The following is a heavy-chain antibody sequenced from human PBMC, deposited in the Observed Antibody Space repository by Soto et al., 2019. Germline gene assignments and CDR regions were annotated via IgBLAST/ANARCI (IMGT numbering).Heavy chain of an antibody. J-gene: IGHJ6*02. CDR2: ISAYNGNT. CDR1: GYTFTSYG. Sequence: QVQLVQSGAEVKKPGASVKVSCKASGYTFTSYGISWVRQAPGQGLEWMGWISAYNGNTNYAQKLQGRVTMTTDTSTSTAYMGLRSLRSDDTAVYYCARDEGLFDYYYYGMDVWGQGTTVTVSS. V-gene: IGHV1-18*01. D-gene: IGHD3-10*02. CDR3: ARDEGLFDYYYYGMDV.